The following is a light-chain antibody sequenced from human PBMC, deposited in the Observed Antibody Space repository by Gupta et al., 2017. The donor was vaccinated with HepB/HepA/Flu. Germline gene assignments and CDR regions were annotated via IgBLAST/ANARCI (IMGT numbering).Light chain of an antibody. CDR3: QQDGSSPLT. J-gene: IGKJ5*01. Sequence: IVLTQSPGTLSLSPGERATLSCRASQSVSSSYLAWYQQKPGQAPRLLIYGASSRATGIPDRFSGSGSGTDFTLTISRLEPEDFAVYYCQQDGSSPLTFGLGTRLEIK. CDR1: QSVSSSY. CDR2: GAS. V-gene: IGKV3-20*01.